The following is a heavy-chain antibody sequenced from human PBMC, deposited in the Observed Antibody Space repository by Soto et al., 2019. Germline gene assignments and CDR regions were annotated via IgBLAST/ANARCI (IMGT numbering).Heavy chain of an antibody. D-gene: IGHD5-18*01. Sequence: QSGGSLRLSCAASGFTFSSYSMNWVRQAPGKGLEWVSYISSSSSTIYYADSVKGRFTISRDNAKNSLHLQMNSLRDEDTAVYYCARDTDLTRGYSYGYPLGYYYYGMDVWGQGTTVTVSS. J-gene: IGHJ6*02. CDR1: GFTFSSYS. CDR2: ISSSSSTI. V-gene: IGHV3-48*02. CDR3: ARDTDLTRGYSYGYPLGYYYYGMDV.